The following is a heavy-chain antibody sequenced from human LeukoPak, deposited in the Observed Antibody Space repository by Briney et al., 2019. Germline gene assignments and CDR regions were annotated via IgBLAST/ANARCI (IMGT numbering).Heavy chain of an antibody. CDR3: ARATTWIQLQFDY. Sequence: SETLSLTCDVYGGSFSGYYWSRIRQPPGKGLEWIGEINHSGSTNYNPSLKSRVTISVDTSKNQFSLKLSSVPAADTAVYYCARATTWIQLQFDYWGQGTLVTVSS. D-gene: IGHD5-18*01. J-gene: IGHJ4*02. CDR2: INHSGST. CDR1: GGSFSGYY. V-gene: IGHV4-34*01.